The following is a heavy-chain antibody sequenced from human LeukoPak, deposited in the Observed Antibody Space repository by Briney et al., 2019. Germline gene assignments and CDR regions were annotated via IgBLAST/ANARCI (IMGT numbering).Heavy chain of an antibody. CDR3: TTPQEPTTYYYGSGAFDI. CDR2: IKQDGSEK. CDR1: GFTFSSYW. D-gene: IGHD3-10*01. J-gene: IGHJ3*02. V-gene: IGHV3-7*01. Sequence: GGSLRLSCAASGFTFSSYWMSWVRQAPGKGLEWVANIKQDGSEKYYVDSVKGRFTISRDNAKNSLYLQMNSLRAEDTAVYYCTTPQEPTTYYYGSGAFDIWGQGTMVTVSS.